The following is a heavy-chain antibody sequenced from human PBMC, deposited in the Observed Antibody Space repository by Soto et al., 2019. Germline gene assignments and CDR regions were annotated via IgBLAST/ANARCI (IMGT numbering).Heavy chain of an antibody. CDR1: GESVSTNSAT. CDR3: ARLIGDSWLDS. D-gene: IGHD2-8*01. J-gene: IGHJ5*01. CDR2: TYYRSKWYH. Sequence: QVQLQQSGPGLVKPSQTLSLTCAISGESVSTNSATWDWIRQSPSRGLEWLGRTYYRSKWYHDYAVSVKGRXTXNPXTPNHQLSLQLNSVTPDDTAVYYCARLIGDSWLDSWGQGTLVTVSS. V-gene: IGHV6-1*01.